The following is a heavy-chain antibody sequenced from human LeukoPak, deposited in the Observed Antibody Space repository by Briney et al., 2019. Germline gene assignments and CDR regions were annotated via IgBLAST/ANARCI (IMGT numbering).Heavy chain of an antibody. CDR1: RGSINNQY. CDR2: MYTNGES. D-gene: IGHD3-16*01. V-gene: IGHV4-4*07. CDR3: ARGYYGGAVDS. J-gene: IGHJ4*02. Sequence: KPSETLSLTCTVSRGSINNQYWSWIRQPAGKGLEWIGRMYTNGESDYNPSLKSRVAMSVDTSESQFSLKLNSMTAADTALYYCARGYYGGAVDSWGQGILVIVSS.